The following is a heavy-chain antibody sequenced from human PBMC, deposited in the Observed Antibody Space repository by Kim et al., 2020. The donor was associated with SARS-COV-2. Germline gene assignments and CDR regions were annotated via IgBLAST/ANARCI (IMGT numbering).Heavy chain of an antibody. Sequence: GGSLRLSCVASGFTFDTDAMSWVRQAPGKGLEWVSVIRGGAVNKFYADSVRGRVTISRDNSKNTLYLQMNSLRDEDTALYYCAKMVIMDGYNYFYYYAM. D-gene: IGHD2-21*01. CDR3: AKMVIMDGYNYFYYYAM. V-gene: IGHV3-23*01. CDR1: GFTFDTDA. J-gene: IGHJ6*01. CDR2: IRGGAVNK.